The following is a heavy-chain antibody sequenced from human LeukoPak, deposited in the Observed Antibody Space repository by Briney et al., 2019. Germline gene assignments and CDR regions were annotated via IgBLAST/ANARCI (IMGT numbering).Heavy chain of an antibody. D-gene: IGHD6-19*01. Sequence: GESLKISCKGSGYSFTSYWISWVHQMPGKGLEWMGRIDPSDSYTNYSPSFQGHVTISADKSISTAYLQWSSLKASDTAMYYCARQGQWLVTSHFDYWGQGTLVTVSS. V-gene: IGHV5-10-1*01. CDR3: ARQGQWLVTSHFDY. CDR2: IDPSDSYT. J-gene: IGHJ4*02. CDR1: GYSFTSYW.